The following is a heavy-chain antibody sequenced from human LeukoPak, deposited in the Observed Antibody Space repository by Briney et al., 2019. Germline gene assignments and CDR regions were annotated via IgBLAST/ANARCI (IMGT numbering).Heavy chain of an antibody. CDR3: ARDISYFGGDNWFDP. CDR1: GGSISSYY. V-gene: IGHV4-59*01. J-gene: IGHJ5*02. D-gene: IGHD3-10*01. Sequence: SETLSLTCTVSGGSISSYYWSWIRQPPVKGLEWIGYIYYSGSTNYNPSLKSRVTISVDTSKNQFSLKLSSVTAADTAVYYCARDISYFGGDNWFDPWGQGTLVTVSS. CDR2: IYYSGST.